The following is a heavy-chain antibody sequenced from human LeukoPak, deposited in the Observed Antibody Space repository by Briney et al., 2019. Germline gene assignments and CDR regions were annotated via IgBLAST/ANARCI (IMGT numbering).Heavy chain of an antibody. V-gene: IGHV4-4*07. CDR3: ARDRWFDT. CDR1: GGSMSRYY. J-gene: IGHJ5*02. Sequence: SDTLSLTCSVSGGSMSRYYWNWIRQPAGKGLEWIGRIYSTGSADYNPSLQSRVTMSVDTSKNEFSLRLPSVTAADTAIYYCARDRWFDTWGQGTLVTVSS. CDR2: IYSTGSA.